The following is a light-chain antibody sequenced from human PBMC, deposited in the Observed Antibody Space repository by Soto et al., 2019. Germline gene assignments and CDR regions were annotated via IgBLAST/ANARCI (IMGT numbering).Light chain of an antibody. J-gene: IGLJ1*01. CDR1: SSNIGSNY. V-gene: IGLV1-47*01. Sequence: QSVLTQPPSASGTPGQRVTISCSGSSSNIGSNYVYWYQQLPGTAPKLLIYRNNQRPSGVPDRFSGSKSGASASLAISGLRSEDEADYFCAAWDDSLRGGFFGTGTKVTVL. CDR2: RNN. CDR3: AAWDDSLRGGF.